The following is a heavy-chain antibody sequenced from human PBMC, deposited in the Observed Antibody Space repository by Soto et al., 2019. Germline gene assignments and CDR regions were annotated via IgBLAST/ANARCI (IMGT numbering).Heavy chain of an antibody. CDR3: ARSKFFVADIAVVPAAIGGWFDP. CDR1: GGSISSGGYS. V-gene: IGHV4-30-2*01. Sequence: SETLSLTCAVSGGSISSGGYSWSWIRQPPGKGLEWIGYIYHSGSTYYNPSLKSRVTISVDRSKNQFSLKLSSVTAADTAVYYCARSKFFVADIAVVPAAIGGWFDPWGQGTLVTVSS. J-gene: IGHJ5*02. D-gene: IGHD2-2*01. CDR2: IYHSGST.